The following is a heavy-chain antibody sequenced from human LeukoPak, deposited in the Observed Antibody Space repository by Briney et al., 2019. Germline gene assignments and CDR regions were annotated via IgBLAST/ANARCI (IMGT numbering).Heavy chain of an antibody. J-gene: IGHJ5*02. CDR2: ISTSGGST. CDR1: GFTFSNYA. Sequence: GGSLRLSCAASGFTFSNYAMSWVRQAPGKGLEWVSVISTSGGSTYCADSVKGRFTISRDNSKNTLYLQMNSLRAEDTAVYYCAKGTGSGWYGNNWFDPWGQGTLVTVSS. V-gene: IGHV3-23*01. D-gene: IGHD6-19*01. CDR3: AKGTGSGWYGNNWFDP.